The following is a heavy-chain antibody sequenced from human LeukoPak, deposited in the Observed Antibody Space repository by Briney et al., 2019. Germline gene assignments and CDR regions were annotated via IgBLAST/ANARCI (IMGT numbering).Heavy chain of an antibody. CDR3: ARDVTMDGYNGALDY. D-gene: IGHD5-24*01. CDR2: IWYDGSNK. CDR1: GFTFSSYG. V-gene: IGHV3-33*01. J-gene: IGHJ4*02. Sequence: GRSLRLSCAASGFTFSSYGMHWVRQAPGKGLEWVAVIWYDGSNKYYADSVKARFTISRDNSKNTLYLQMNSLRAEDTAVYYCARDVTMDGYNGALDYWGQGTLVTVSS.